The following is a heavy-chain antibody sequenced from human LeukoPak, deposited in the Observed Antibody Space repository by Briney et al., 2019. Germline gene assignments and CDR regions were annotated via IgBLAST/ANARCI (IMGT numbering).Heavy chain of an antibody. Sequence: NPSETLSLTCAVYGGSFSGYYWSWIRQPPGEGLEWIGEINHSGSTNYNPSLKSRVTISVDTSKNQFSLKLSSVTAADTAVYYCAGAARLYYFDYWGQGTLVTVSS. CDR3: AGAARLYYFDY. CDR1: GGSFSGYY. CDR2: INHSGST. V-gene: IGHV4-34*01. J-gene: IGHJ4*02. D-gene: IGHD6-6*01.